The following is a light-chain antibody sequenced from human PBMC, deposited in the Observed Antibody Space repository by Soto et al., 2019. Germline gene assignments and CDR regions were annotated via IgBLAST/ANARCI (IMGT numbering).Light chain of an antibody. CDR1: QSISSW. Sequence: DIRMTQSPSTLSASVGDRVTITCRASQSISSWLAWYQQKPGKAPKLLIYKASSLESGVPSRFSGSGSGTEFTLTISSLQPDDFATYYCQQYNSYPPTFGGGTKVEIK. V-gene: IGKV1-5*03. CDR2: KAS. J-gene: IGKJ4*01. CDR3: QQYNSYPPT.